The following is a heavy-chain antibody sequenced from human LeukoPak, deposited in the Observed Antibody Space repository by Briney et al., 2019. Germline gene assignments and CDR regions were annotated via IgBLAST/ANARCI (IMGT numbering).Heavy chain of an antibody. Sequence: GASVKVSCKASGYTFTGYYMHWVRQAPGQGLEWMGWINPNSGGTNYAQKFQGRVTMTRDTSISTAYMELSRLRSDDTAVYYCARGVTDYYDSSGYYYELPSLFDYWGQGTLVTVSS. CDR3: ARGVTDYYDSSGYYYELPSLFDY. V-gene: IGHV1-2*02. J-gene: IGHJ4*02. CDR1: GYTFTGYY. CDR2: INPNSGGT. D-gene: IGHD3-22*01.